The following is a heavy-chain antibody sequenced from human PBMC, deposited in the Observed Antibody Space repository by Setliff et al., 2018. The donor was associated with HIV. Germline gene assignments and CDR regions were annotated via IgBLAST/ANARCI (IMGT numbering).Heavy chain of an antibody. CDR1: GGSISSSNW. Sequence: SETLSLICAVSGGSISSSNWWNWVRQPPGKGLEWIGEIYHTGSTNYNPSLKSRLTISVDKSNNQFSLKLSSVTAADTAVYYCARRSDNYYDNSGYYYGAYFDYWGQGTLVTVS. D-gene: IGHD3-22*01. CDR2: IYHTGST. V-gene: IGHV4-4*02. CDR3: ARRSDNYYDNSGYYYGAYFDY. J-gene: IGHJ4*02.